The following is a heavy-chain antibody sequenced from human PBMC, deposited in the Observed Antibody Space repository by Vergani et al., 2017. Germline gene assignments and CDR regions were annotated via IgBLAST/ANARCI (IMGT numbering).Heavy chain of an antibody. V-gene: IGHV1-46*03. D-gene: IGHD3-16*02. CDR1: GYTFTSYY. CDR3: ARNVDYVWVSYRTGWFDP. Sequence: QVQLVQSGAEVKKPGASVKVSCKASGYTFTSYYMHWVRQAPGQGLEWMGIINPSGGSTRYAQKFQGRVTMTRDTSTSTVYMELSSLRSEDTAVYYCARNVDYVWVSYRTGWFDPWGQGTLVTVSS. J-gene: IGHJ5*02. CDR2: INPSGGST.